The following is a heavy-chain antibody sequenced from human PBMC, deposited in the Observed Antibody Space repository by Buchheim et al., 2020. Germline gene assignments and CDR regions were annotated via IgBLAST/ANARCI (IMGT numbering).Heavy chain of an antibody. V-gene: IGHV3-30*18. J-gene: IGHJ3*02. CDR2: ISHDGSVQ. Sequence: QVQLVESGGGVVQPGRSLRLSCAASGFTFSSYGMHWVRQAPGKGLEWVAVISHDGSVQYYADSVKGRFTISRDNSKSALYLQMNSLRPEDSAVYYCAKLVGTTRLDAFDIWGQGT. D-gene: IGHD1-26*01. CDR3: AKLVGTTRLDAFDI. CDR1: GFTFSSYG.